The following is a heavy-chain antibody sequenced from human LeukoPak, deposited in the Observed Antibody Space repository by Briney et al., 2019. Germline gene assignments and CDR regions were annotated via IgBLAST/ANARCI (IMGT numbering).Heavy chain of an antibody. J-gene: IGHJ4*02. CDR1: GFTLSSYW. CDR3: ARDRDWYSFDS. D-gene: IGHD6-19*01. V-gene: IGHV3-7*03. Sequence: GGSLRLSCTASGFTLSSYWMDWVRQDPGKGLEWVANIKQDGSEKYYVDSVKGRFTISRDNAKNSLYLQMNSLRAEDTAVYYCARDRDWYSFDSWGQGTLVTVSS. CDR2: IKQDGSEK.